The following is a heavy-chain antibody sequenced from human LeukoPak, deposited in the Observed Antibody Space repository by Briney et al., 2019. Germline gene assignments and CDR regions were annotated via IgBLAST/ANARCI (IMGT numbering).Heavy chain of an antibody. CDR3: ARYCSSASCCTEDAFDI. CDR1: GDSVSSNSAA. V-gene: IGHV6-1*01. Sequence: SQTLSLTCAISGDSVSSNSAAWNWIRQSPSRGLEWLGRTYYRSKWHNDYAVSVKSRITINPDTSKSQFSLQLNSVTPEDTAVYYCARYCSSASCCTEDAFDIWGQGTMVTVSS. D-gene: IGHD2-2*02. J-gene: IGHJ3*02. CDR2: TYYRSKWHN.